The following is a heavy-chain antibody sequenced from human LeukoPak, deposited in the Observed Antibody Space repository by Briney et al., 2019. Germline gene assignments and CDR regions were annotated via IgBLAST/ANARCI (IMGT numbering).Heavy chain of an antibody. V-gene: IGHV4-4*07. J-gene: IGHJ6*03. Sequence: PSETLSLTCTVSGGSISSYYWSWIRQPAGKGLEWIGRIYTSGSTNYNPSLKSRVTISVDKSKNQFSLKLSSVTAADTAVYYCARARAPDYYYYYMDVRGKGTTVTVSS. CDR2: IYTSGST. CDR3: ARARAPDYYYYYMDV. CDR1: GGSISSYY.